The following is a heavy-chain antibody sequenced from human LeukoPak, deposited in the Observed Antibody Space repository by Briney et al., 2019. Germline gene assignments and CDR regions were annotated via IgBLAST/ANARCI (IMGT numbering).Heavy chain of an antibody. Sequence: GGSPRLSCAASGFTFSSYAMHWVRQAPGKGLEWVAVISCDGSNKYYADSVKGRFTISRDNSKNTLYLQMNSLRAEDTAVYYCARDRDYYDSSGYFRFDYWGQGTLVTVSS. CDR3: ARDRDYYDSSGYFRFDY. CDR2: ISCDGSNK. V-gene: IGHV3-30*01. CDR1: GFTFSSYA. D-gene: IGHD3-22*01. J-gene: IGHJ4*02.